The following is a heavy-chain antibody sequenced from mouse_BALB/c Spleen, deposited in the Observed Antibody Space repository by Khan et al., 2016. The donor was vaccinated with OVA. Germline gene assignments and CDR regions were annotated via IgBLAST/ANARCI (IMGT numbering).Heavy chain of an antibody. D-gene: IGHD6-1*01. CDR1: GYSITSGYI. Sequence: EVQLQESGPDLVKPSQSLSLTCTVTGYSITSGYIWHWIRQFPGNKLEWMGYIHDGGNTNYNPSLKSRITITRDTSSNKFFLQFNSVTTEDTATYYCALAGRWFPYWGQGTLVTVSA. CDR3: ALAGRWFPY. J-gene: IGHJ3*01. V-gene: IGHV3-1*02. CDR2: IHDGGNT.